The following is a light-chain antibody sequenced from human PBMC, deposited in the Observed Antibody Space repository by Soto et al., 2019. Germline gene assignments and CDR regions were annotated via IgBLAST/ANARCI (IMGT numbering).Light chain of an antibody. CDR2: GAS. Sequence: EIVMTQSPATLSVSPGERATLSCRPSQSVADKLAWYQQKPGQAPRLLIYGASTRATGIPARFSGSGSGTEFTLTISSLQTEDFAIYYCQQYSNWPLTLGGGTKVEIK. V-gene: IGKV3-15*01. CDR1: QSVADK. J-gene: IGKJ4*01. CDR3: QQYSNWPLT.